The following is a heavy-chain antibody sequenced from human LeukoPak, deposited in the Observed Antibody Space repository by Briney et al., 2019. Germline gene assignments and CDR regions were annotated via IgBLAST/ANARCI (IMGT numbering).Heavy chain of an antibody. V-gene: IGHV1-18*01. Sequence: SVKVSCKASGYTFTSYGISWVRQAPGQGLEWMGWISAYNGNTNYAQKLQGRVTMTTDTSTSTAYMELRSLRSDDTAVYYCARERGDVLRYFDWPPKDYYYYMDVWGKGTTVTISS. D-gene: IGHD3-9*01. J-gene: IGHJ6*03. CDR1: GYTFTSYG. CDR3: ARERGDVLRYFDWPPKDYYYYMDV. CDR2: ISAYNGNT.